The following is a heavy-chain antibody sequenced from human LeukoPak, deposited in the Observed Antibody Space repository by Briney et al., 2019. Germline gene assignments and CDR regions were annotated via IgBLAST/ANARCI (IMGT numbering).Heavy chain of an antibody. D-gene: IGHD6-19*01. J-gene: IGHJ4*02. CDR1: GFTFSSYG. CDR3: AKDLDSSGWYSDY. Sequence: GGSLRLSCAASGFTFSSYGMHWVRQAPGKGLEWVAFIRYDGSNKYYADSVKGRFTISRDNSKNTLYLQMNSLRAEDTAVYYCAKDLDSSGWYSDYWGQGTLVTVSS. V-gene: IGHV3-30*02. CDR2: IRYDGSNK.